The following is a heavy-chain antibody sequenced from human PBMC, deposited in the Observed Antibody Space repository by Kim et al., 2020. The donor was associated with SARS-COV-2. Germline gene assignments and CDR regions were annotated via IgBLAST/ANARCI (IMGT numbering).Heavy chain of an antibody. CDR1: GGSISSSSYY. CDR2: IYYSGST. V-gene: IGHV4-39*07. CDR3: AREYVLLWFGELSTLGGYYGMDV. D-gene: IGHD3-10*01. Sequence: SETLSLTCTVSGGSISSSSYYWGWIRQPPGKGLEWIGSIYYSGSTYYNPSLKSRVTISVDTSKNQFSLKLSSVTAADTAVYYCAREYVLLWFGELSTLGGYYGMDVWGQGTTVTVSS. J-gene: IGHJ6*02.